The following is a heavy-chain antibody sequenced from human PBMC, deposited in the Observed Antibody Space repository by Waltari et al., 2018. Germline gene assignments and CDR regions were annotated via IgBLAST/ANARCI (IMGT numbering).Heavy chain of an antibody. CDR2: IKSDGRAT. V-gene: IGHV3-74*01. CDR3: ASDVHSGRYGWFDP. J-gene: IGHJ5*02. D-gene: IGHD1-26*01. CDR1: GFTFSTFW. Sequence: EVQLVESGGGLVHPGGSLRLSCESSGFTFSTFWVHWVRQVPGTGLVWVSRIKSDGRATSYADSVKGRFTISRDNAKNTVYLQMNSLRVEDTAVYHCASDVHSGRYGWFDPWGQGTLVTVSS.